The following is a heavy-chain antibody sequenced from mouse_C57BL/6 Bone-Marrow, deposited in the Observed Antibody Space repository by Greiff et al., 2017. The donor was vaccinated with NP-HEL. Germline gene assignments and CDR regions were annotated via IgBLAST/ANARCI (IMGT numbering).Heavy chain of an antibody. J-gene: IGHJ3*01. Sequence: VKLQQSGPGLVQPSQSLSITCTVSGFSLTSYGVHWVRQSPGKGLEWLGVIWSGGSTDYNAAFISRLSISKDNSKSQVFFKMNSLQADDTAIYYCARKGGYDLAWFAYWGQGTLVTVSA. D-gene: IGHD2-4*01. CDR3: ARKGGYDLAWFAY. V-gene: IGHV2-2*01. CDR1: GFSLTSYG. CDR2: IWSGGST.